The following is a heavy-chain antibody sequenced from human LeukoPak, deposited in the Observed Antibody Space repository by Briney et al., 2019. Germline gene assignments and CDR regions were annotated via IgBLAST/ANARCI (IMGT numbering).Heavy chain of an antibody. CDR2: IYYSGST. CDR3: ARDVIAVAGTYDYYYGMDV. CDR1: GGSISSSSYY. V-gene: IGHV4-39*07. Sequence: SETLSLTCTVSGGSISSSSYYWGWIRQPPGKGLEWIGSIYYSGSTYYNPSLKSRVTISVDTSKNQFSLKLSSVTAADTAVYYCARDVIAVAGTYDYYYGMDVWGQGTTVTVSS. J-gene: IGHJ6*02. D-gene: IGHD6-19*01.